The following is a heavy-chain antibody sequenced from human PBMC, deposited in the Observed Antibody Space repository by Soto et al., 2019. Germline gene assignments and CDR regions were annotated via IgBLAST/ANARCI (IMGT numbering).Heavy chain of an antibody. CDR3: ARDFLGDPGAHFDY. CDR2: VNAGDGYP. CDR1: GYRFTHYA. D-gene: IGHD7-27*01. Sequence: QVQLVQSGAEVRKPGASVKVACKASGYRFTHYAIQWVRQAPGQSLEWLGWVNAGDGYPKYSQRFQDRVTITWDTSATTAYRELSSLRSEDTAVYYCARDFLGDPGAHFDYWGQGTLVTVSS. J-gene: IGHJ4*02. V-gene: IGHV1-3*01.